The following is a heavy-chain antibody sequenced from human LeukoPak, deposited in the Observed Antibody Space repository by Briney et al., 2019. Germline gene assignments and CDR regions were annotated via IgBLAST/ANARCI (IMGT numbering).Heavy chain of an antibody. CDR2: ISSSGSTI. Sequence: GGSLRLSCAASGFTFSSYSMNWVRQAPGKGLEWVSSISSSGSTIYYADSVKGRFTISRDNAKNSLYLQMNGLRAEDTAVYYCAELGITMIGGVWGKGTTVTISS. V-gene: IGHV3-48*04. CDR3: AELGITMIGGV. CDR1: GFTFSSYS. D-gene: IGHD3-10*02. J-gene: IGHJ6*04.